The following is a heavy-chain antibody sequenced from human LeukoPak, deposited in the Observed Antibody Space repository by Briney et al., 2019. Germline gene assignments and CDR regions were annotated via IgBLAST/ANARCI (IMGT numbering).Heavy chain of an antibody. CDR2: ISGSGGST. V-gene: IGHV3-23*01. CDR1: GFTLSDYA. CDR3: ARGLTYYYDSDGYYWAF. D-gene: IGHD3-22*01. Sequence: PGGSLRLSCAASGFTLSDYAMTWVRQAPGRGLEGVSSISGSGGSTYYAGSVKGRFTMSRDNSQNTLHLQMNSLRAEDTAVYYCARGLTYYYDSDGYYWAFWGQGTLVTVSS. J-gene: IGHJ4*02.